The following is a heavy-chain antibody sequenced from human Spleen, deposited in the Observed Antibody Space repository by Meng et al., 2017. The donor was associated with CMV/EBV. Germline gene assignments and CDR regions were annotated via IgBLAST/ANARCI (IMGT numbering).Heavy chain of an antibody. CDR2: MYCDNDT. V-gene: IGHV2-5*02. Sequence: ITWKESGLTLVKSRENLTLTWAFSGFSLSTCGVGVSWFRQPPGQALERLGLMYCDNDTHCSPCLKTRLTISKDTSKNQVVLTMTKMDPVDTATYYCAHTLSSDLTGGADWGQGTLGTVVS. CDR3: AHTLSSDLTGGAD. CDR1: GFSLSTCGVG. D-gene: IGHD4-23*01. J-gene: IGHJ4*02.